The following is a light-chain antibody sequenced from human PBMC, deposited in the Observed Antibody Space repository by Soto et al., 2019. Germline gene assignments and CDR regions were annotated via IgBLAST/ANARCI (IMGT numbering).Light chain of an antibody. Sequence: EILMTQSPATLSVSPGESATLSCWASQSVTGDLAWYQQRPGQSPRLLIYGAGSRATGIPERISGSGSETDFTLTIYRLEPEDFAVYYCQQYGSSPYTFGQGTRLEIK. J-gene: IGKJ5*01. CDR2: GAG. CDR3: QQYGSSPYT. CDR1: QSVTGD. V-gene: IGKV3-20*01.